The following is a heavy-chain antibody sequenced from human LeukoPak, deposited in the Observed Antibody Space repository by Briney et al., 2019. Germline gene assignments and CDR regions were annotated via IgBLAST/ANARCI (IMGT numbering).Heavy chain of an antibody. J-gene: IGHJ3*02. Sequence: GGSLRLSCAASGFTFDDYAMHWVRQAPGKGLEWVSGISWNSGSIGYADSVKGRFTISRDNAKNSLYLQMNSLRAEDTALYYCAKEIYYDTSTDAFDIWGQGTMVTVSS. CDR2: ISWNSGSI. V-gene: IGHV3-9*01. CDR1: GFTFDDYA. D-gene: IGHD3-22*01. CDR3: AKEIYYDTSTDAFDI.